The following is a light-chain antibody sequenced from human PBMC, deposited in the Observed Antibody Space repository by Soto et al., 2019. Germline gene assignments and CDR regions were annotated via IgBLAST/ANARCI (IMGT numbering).Light chain of an antibody. V-gene: IGKV3-20*01. Sequence: EMVLTQSPGTLSLSPGERATLSCRASQSVSSSYLAWYQQKPGQAPRLLIYGASSRDTGIPDRFSVSGSGTDFTLTISRLETEDFAVYYCQDYGSSPRFTCSTGTKVDIK. CDR1: QSVSSSY. CDR3: QDYGSSPRFT. J-gene: IGKJ3*01. CDR2: GAS.